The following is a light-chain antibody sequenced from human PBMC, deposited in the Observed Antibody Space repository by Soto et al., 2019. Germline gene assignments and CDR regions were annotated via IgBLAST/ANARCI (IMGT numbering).Light chain of an antibody. CDR3: QQYGSSST. CDR1: QSVSNY. CDR2: DAS. J-gene: IGKJ5*01. V-gene: IGKV3-11*01. Sequence: EIVLTQSPATLSLSPGERATLSCRASQSVSNYLAWYQQKPGQAPRLLIYDASNRATGIPARFSGSGSGTDFTPTISRLEPEDFAVYYCQQYGSSSTFGQGTRLEIK.